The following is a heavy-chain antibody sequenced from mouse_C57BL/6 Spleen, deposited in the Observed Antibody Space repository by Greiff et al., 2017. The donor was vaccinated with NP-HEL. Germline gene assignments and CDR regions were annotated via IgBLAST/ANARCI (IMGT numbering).Heavy chain of an antibody. CDR1: GFSFNTYA. V-gene: IGHV10-1*01. J-gene: IGHJ4*01. CDR3: VRQDYGSSSHYYAMDY. D-gene: IGHD1-1*01. Sequence: EVQRVESGGGLVQPKGSLKLSCAASGFSFNTYAMNWVRQAPGKGLEWVARIRSKSNNYATYYADSVKDRFTITRDDSETMLYLHMNNVKTEDTAMYYCVRQDYGSSSHYYAMDYWGQGTSVTVSS. CDR2: IRSKSNNYAT.